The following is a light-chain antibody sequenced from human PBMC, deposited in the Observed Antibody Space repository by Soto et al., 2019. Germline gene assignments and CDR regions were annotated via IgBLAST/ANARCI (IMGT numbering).Light chain of an antibody. CDR3: QQYHSYSIT. J-gene: IGKJ3*01. V-gene: IGKV1-5*01. Sequence: DIQMTQSPSTLSASVGERVTITCRASQSVSSWLAWYQVKPGKAPKVLIHDASTLESGVPPRFSGSGSGTEFILTISSLQPDDFATYYCQQYHSYSITFGPGTKVHLK. CDR1: QSVSSW. CDR2: DAS.